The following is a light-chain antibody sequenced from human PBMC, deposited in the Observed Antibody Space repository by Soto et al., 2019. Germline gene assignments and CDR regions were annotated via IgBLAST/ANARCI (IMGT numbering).Light chain of an antibody. Sequence: EIVLSQSPATLSLSPGERATLSCRASQSVSSYLVWYQQKPGQAPRLLIYDAFRRATGIPARFSGRGSGTDFTLTISSLEPEDFAVYYCQQRSNWMYTFGQGTKLELK. CDR2: DAF. V-gene: IGKV3-11*01. CDR3: QQRSNWMYT. CDR1: QSVSSY. J-gene: IGKJ2*01.